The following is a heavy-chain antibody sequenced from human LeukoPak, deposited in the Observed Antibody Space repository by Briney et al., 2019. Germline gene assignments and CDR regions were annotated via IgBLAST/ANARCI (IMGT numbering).Heavy chain of an antibody. V-gene: IGHV3-48*03. Sequence: GGSLRLSCAASGFTFSSYEMNWVRQAPGKGLGWVSYISSSGSTIYYADSLKGRFTISRDNAKNSLYLQMNSLRAEDTAVYYCARDKGVLDFDYWGQGTLVTVSS. D-gene: IGHD2-8*01. J-gene: IGHJ4*02. CDR1: GFTFSSYE. CDR2: ISSSGSTI. CDR3: ARDKGVLDFDY.